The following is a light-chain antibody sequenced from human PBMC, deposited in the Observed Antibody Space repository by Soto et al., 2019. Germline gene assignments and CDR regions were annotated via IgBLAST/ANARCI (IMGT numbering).Light chain of an antibody. J-gene: IGKJ1*01. CDR2: GAS. CDR3: HQRQSWPRT. CDR1: QSVRSSY. V-gene: IGKV3-20*01. Sequence: EIVLTQSPGTLSLSPWERATLSCRASQSVRSSYLAWYQQKPGQAPRLLIYGASSRATGIPDRFSGSGSGTDFTLTISDVQPEDFAVYYCHQRQSWPRTFGQGTKVDIK.